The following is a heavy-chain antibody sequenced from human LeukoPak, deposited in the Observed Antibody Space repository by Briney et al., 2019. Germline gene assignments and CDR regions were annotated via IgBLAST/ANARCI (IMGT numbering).Heavy chain of an antibody. J-gene: IGHJ5*02. CDR3: ARGPNKSDGGNSGSAWFDP. CDR1: GYTFTTYD. CDR2: MNPNSGNT. D-gene: IGHD4-23*01. Sequence: GASVTVSCKASGYTFTTYDINWVRQATGQGLEWMGWMNPNSGNTGYAQKFQGRVTMTRNTSISTAYMELSSLRSEDTAVYYCARGPNKSDGGNSGSAWFDPWGQGTQVTVSS. V-gene: IGHV1-8*01.